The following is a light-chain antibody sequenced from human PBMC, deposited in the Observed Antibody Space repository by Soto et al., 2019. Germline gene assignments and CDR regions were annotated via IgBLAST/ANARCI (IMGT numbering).Light chain of an antibody. Sequence: EIVVTQSPGTLSLSPGERATLSCRASQSVSSYLAGYHQQPGQPPRLLIYDASNSATGIPARFSGGGSGTDFTLTISSLEPEDFAVYYCQQRSNWPIPFGQGRLLAIK. V-gene: IGKV3-11*01. CDR2: DAS. J-gene: IGKJ5*01. CDR1: QSVSSY. CDR3: QQRSNWPIP.